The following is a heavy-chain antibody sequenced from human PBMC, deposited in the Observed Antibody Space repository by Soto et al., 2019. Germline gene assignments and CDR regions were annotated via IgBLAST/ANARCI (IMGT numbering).Heavy chain of an antibody. CDR3: AKDLGRSRITIFGVVPALGWFDP. D-gene: IGHD3-3*01. J-gene: IGHJ5*02. V-gene: IGHV3-64*04. CDR2: ISSSGGST. Sequence: GGSLRLSCSASGFTFSSYAMHWVRQAPGKGLEYVSAISSSGGSTYYADSVKGRFTISRDNSKNTLYLQMSSLRAEDTAVYYCAKDLGRSRITIFGVVPALGWFDPWGQGTLVTVSS. CDR1: GFTFSSYA.